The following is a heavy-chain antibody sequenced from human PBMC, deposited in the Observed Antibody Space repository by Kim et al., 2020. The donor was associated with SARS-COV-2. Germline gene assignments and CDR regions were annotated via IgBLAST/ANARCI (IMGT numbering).Heavy chain of an antibody. J-gene: IGHJ4*02. D-gene: IGHD1-26*01. V-gene: IGHV3-23*01. Sequence: DAGRGRCTISRDNSKTTLYRQMNSLRAEDTAVYYCAKDDPRIVGSGKQDYWGQGTLVTVSS. CDR3: AKDDPRIVGSGKQDY.